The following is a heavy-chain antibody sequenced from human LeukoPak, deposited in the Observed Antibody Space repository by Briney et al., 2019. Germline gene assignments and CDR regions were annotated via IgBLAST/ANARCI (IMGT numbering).Heavy chain of an antibody. D-gene: IGHD3-16*01. CDR1: GGSTNNYY. CDR2: VHYSGST. Sequence: SETLSLTCTVSGGSTNNYYWNWIRQPPGKGLECIGSVHYSGSTYYNPSLKSRVTISMDTSKNQFSLRLSSVTAADTAVYYCAGDSWGVDYWGQGTLVTVSS. J-gene: IGHJ4*02. V-gene: IGHV4-59*01. CDR3: AGDSWGVDY.